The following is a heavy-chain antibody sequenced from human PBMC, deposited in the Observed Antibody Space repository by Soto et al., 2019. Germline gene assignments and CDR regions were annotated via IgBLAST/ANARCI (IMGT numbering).Heavy chain of an antibody. V-gene: IGHV4-30-4*01. J-gene: IGHJ4*02. CDR2: IYYSGST. Sequence: SETLSLTCTVSGRSISSVNYYWSWIRQPPGKGLEWIGYIYYSGSTYYNPSLRSRVTISVDTSKNQFSLKLSSMTAADTAVYYCARCGSGECNRGSCYSPFDYWGQGTLVTVSS. D-gene: IGHD2-15*01. CDR3: ARCGSGECNRGSCYSPFDY. CDR1: GRSISSVNYY.